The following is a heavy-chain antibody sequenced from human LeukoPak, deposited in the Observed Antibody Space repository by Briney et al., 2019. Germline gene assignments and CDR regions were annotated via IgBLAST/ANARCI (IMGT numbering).Heavy chain of an antibody. CDR3: TTARAEIPC. V-gene: IGHV3-15*01. CDR2: IKSKTDGGTT. Sequence: XWVGRIKSKTDGGTTDYAAPVKGRFTISRDDSKNTLYLQMNSLKTEDTAVYYCTTARAEIPCWGQGTTVTVSS. J-gene: IGHJ6*02.